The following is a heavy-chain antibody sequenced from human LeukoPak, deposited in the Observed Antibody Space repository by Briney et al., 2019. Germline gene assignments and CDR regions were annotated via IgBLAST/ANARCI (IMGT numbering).Heavy chain of an antibody. D-gene: IGHD3-16*02. CDR3: ARGPGIMITFGGVIVPPFGP. J-gene: IGHJ5*02. V-gene: IGHV1-8*01. CDR1: GYTFTSYD. CDR2: MNPNSGNT. Sequence: GASVKVSCKASGYTFTSYDINWVRQATGQGLEWMGWMNPNSGNTGYAQKFQGRVTMTRNTSISTAYMELSSLRSEDTAVYYCARGPGIMITFGGVIVPPFGPWGQGTLVTVSS.